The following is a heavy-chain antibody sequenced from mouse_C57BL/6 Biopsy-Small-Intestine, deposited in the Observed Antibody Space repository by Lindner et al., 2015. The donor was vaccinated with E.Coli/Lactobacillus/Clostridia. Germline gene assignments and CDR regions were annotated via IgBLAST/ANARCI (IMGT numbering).Heavy chain of an antibody. CDR3: ARGGGNGFAY. Sequence: VQLQESGPELVRPGASVKISCKASDFAFSNSWMNWVKLRPGKALEWIGRIFPGDGDILYNGKFKGKATLTADKSSSTAYIQLSSLTSEDSAVYFCARGGGNGFAYWGQGTLVTVSA. CDR1: DFAFSNSW. J-gene: IGHJ3*01. V-gene: IGHV1-82*01. D-gene: IGHD1-1*02. CDR2: IFPGDGDI.